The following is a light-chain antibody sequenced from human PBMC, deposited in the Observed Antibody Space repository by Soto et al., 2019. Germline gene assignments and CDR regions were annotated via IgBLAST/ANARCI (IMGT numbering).Light chain of an antibody. CDR2: AAS. Sequence: AIRMTQSPSSFSASTGDRVTITCRASQGISSNLAWYQQKPGKSPTLLIYAASSLQSGVPSRLSGSGSGTDFTLTISCLQSEDFATYYCQQYYSYPPITFGGGTKVEIK. CDR3: QQYYSYPPIT. J-gene: IGKJ4*01. CDR1: QGISSN. V-gene: IGKV1-8*01.